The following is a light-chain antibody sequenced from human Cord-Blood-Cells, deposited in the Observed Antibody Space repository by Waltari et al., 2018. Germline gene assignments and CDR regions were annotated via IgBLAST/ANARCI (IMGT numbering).Light chain of an antibody. CDR1: QDISNY. CDR3: QQYDNLPLT. Sequence: DIQMTPSPSSLSASVGDRVTITCQASQDISNYLNWYQQKPGKAPKLLMYDASNLETGVPSRFSGSGSGTDFTFTISSLQPEDIATYYCQQYDNLPLTFGGGTKVEIK. V-gene: IGKV1-33*01. CDR2: DAS. J-gene: IGKJ4*01.